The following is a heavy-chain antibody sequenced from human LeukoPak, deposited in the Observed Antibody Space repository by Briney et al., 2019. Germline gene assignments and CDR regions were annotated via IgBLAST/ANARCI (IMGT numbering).Heavy chain of an antibody. CDR2: ITSNSVYI. V-gene: IGHV3-21*01. Sequence: GGTLRLSCAACGFTFNRYSMKCVRHAPAKGLEWGSSITSNSVYIYSAESVKGRFTIARDNAKNALYLQMNSLRDEDTAVYYCARALLVGTARGYYFDSWGQGTLVTVSS. D-gene: IGHD2-15*01. J-gene: IGHJ4*02. CDR3: ARALLVGTARGYYFDS. CDR1: GFTFNRYS.